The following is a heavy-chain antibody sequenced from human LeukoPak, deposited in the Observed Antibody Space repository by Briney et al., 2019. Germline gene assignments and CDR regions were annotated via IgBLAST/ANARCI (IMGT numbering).Heavy chain of an antibody. Sequence: SGPTLVNPTQTLTLTCKFPGFSLSTSSMCGGWIRQPPGKALEWVARIDWDDDKYYSSSLKTRLTISKDTSKDQVVLTITNMDPVDTATYFCARIRSGSYSMDYG. CDR1: GFSLSTSSMC. CDR2: IDWDDDK. D-gene: IGHD1-26*01. V-gene: IGHV2-70*11. J-gene: IGHJ6*01. CDR3: ARIRSGSYSMDYG.